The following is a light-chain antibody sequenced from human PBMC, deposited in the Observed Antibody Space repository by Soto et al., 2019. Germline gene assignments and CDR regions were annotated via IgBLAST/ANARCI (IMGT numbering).Light chain of an antibody. CDR2: AAS. CDR1: QAIGNY. J-gene: IGKJ1*01. CDR3: QKYDSAPWT. Sequence: DIQMTQSPSSLAASVADTIYITCRASQAIGNYLAWYQQKPGKVTNLLIYAASALESGVPSRFSGSGSGTAFTLIISNLQPEYFATYYCQKYDSAPWTGGQGTKVDIK. V-gene: IGKV1-27*01.